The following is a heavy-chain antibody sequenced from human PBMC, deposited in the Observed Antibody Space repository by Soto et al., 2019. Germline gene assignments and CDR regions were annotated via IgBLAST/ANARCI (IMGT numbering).Heavy chain of an antibody. CDR3: ARDLRSVMTGY. CDR1: GLTFNRYW. V-gene: IGHV3-74*03. D-gene: IGHD2-21*01. Sequence: EVRMVESGGGLVQPGGSLRLSCVASGLTFNRYWMYWVRQVPVQGLLWLSRVSGDGRSTTYADSVKGRFTVSRDNAKNTLSLEMNRLRVEDTGVYYCARDLRSVMTGYWGLGTLVTVSS. CDR2: VSGDGRST. J-gene: IGHJ4*02.